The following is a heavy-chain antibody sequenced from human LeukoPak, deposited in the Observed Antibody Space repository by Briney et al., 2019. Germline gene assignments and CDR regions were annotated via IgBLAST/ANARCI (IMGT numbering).Heavy chain of an antibody. CDR3: ARVPYYDFQADAFDI. CDR1: GDSVSANGAA. D-gene: IGHD3-3*01. CDR2: TYYRSKWYN. Sequence: SQTLSLTCAISGDSVSANGAAWNWIRQSPSRGLEWLGRTYYRSKWYNDYAVSVKSRITINPDTSKNQFSLQLNSVTPEDTAVYYCARVPYYDFQADAFDIWGQGTLVTVSS. J-gene: IGHJ3*02. V-gene: IGHV6-1*01.